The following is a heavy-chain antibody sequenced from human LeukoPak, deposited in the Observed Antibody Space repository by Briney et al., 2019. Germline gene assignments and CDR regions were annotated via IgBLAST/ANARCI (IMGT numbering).Heavy chain of an antibody. D-gene: IGHD6-6*01. CDR3: AKWKYSNSGIDDY. Sequence: GGSLRLSCAASGFTFSSYGMHWVRQAPGKGLEWVAVISYDGSNKYYADSVKGRFTISRDNSKNTLYLQMNSLRAEDTAVYYCAKWKYSNSGIDDYWGQGTLVTVSS. V-gene: IGHV3-30*18. CDR1: GFTFSSYG. CDR2: ISYDGSNK. J-gene: IGHJ4*02.